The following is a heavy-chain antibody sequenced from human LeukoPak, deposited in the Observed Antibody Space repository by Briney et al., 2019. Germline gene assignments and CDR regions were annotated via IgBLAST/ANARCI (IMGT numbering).Heavy chain of an antibody. CDR2: MNPNSGNT. D-gene: IGHD5-18*01. CDR3: ARALDGGYSTGGDY. V-gene: IGHV1-8*02. Sequence: ASVNVSCKASGYTFTGYYMHWVRQATGQGLEWMGWMNPNSGNTGYAQKFQGRVTMTRNTSISTAYTELSSLRSEDTAVYYCARALDGGYSTGGDYWGQGTLVTVSS. CDR1: GYTFTGYY. J-gene: IGHJ4*02.